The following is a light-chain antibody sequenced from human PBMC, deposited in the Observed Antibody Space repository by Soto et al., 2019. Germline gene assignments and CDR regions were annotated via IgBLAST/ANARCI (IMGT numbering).Light chain of an antibody. Sequence: RVMTQSAYTLSVSPGERATLSCRASETVRSNLAWYQQKPGQAPRLLIYAASTRATGIPARFIGNGSGTEFTLTISSLKSEDFAVYYCQQYNNWWTFGQGTKVDIK. CDR3: QQYNNWWT. V-gene: IGKV3D-15*01. J-gene: IGKJ1*01. CDR2: AAS. CDR1: ETVRSN.